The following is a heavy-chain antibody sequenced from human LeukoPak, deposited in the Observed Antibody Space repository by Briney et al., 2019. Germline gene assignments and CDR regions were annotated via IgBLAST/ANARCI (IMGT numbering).Heavy chain of an antibody. D-gene: IGHD3-3*01. CDR3: AKENDFVY. Sequence: GGSLRLSCAASGFTFSDHYMDWVRQAPGKGLEWVGRTRNKANSYTTEYAASVKGRFTISRDDSKNSLYLQMNSLKTEDTAMYYCAKENDFVYWGQGTLVTVSS. CDR1: GFTFSDHY. V-gene: IGHV3-72*01. J-gene: IGHJ4*02. CDR2: TRNKANSYTT.